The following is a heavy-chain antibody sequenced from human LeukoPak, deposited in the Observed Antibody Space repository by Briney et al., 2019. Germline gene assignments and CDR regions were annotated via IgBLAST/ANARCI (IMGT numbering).Heavy chain of an antibody. CDR1: GASFSGYS. D-gene: IGHD2-21*02. J-gene: IGHJ5*02. Sequence: SETLSLTCAVYGASFSGYSWSWIRQPPGKGLEWIGEINHSGSTNYNPSLKSRVTISVDTSKNQFSLKLSSVTAADTAVYYCARVRYCGGDCSWGQGTLVTVSS. CDR2: INHSGST. V-gene: IGHV4-34*01. CDR3: ARVRYCGGDCS.